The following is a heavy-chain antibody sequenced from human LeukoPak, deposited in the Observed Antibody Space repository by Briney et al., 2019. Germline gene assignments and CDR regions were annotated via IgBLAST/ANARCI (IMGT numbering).Heavy chain of an antibody. CDR3: ARDKNYYDNSDPKYYFDY. CDR1: GYTFTGYY. Sequence: ASVKVSCKASGYTFTGYYIHCVRQAPGQGLEWMGWINPNSGGTNYAQKFQGRVTLTRDTSINTAYMELRSLRSDDTAVYYCARDKNYYDNSDPKYYFDYWGQGTLVTVSS. V-gene: IGHV1-2*02. J-gene: IGHJ4*02. D-gene: IGHD3-22*01. CDR2: INPNSGGT.